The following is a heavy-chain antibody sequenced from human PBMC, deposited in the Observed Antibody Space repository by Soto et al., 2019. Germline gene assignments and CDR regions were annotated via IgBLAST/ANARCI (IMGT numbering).Heavy chain of an antibody. J-gene: IGHJ6*02. CDR2: INAANGDT. V-gene: IGHV1-3*01. D-gene: IGHD3-3*01. Sequence: QVQLAQSGAEVKKPGASVKISCKASGYDFIGYALHWVRQAPGQRPEWMGWINAANGDTKYSQKFQGRVTMTAETSASTVDLEMRSLKSDDTAVYFCTLFLSHGMDVWGQGTKVTVSS. CDR1: GYDFIGYA. CDR3: TLFLSHGMDV.